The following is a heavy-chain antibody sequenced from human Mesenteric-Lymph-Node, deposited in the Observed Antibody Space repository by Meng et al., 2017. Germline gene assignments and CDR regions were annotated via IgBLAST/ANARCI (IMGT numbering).Heavy chain of an antibody. Sequence: QWVGLGGGVVHLGGSLRLCCAASGFTFSTSALTWVRQAPGKGLEWVSLISAAIDHTYYADSAKGRFTISRDNSKNTLYLQMSSLRVEDTALYYCAKVETTTRRFDSWGQGTLVTVSS. CDR1: GFTFSTSA. D-gene: IGHD1-26*01. CDR3: AKVETTTRRFDS. CDR2: ISAAIDHT. J-gene: IGHJ4*02. V-gene: IGHV3-23*04.